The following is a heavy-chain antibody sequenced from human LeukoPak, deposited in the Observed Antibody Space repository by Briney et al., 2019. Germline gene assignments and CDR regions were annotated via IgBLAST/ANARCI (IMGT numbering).Heavy chain of an antibody. Sequence: GGSLRLSCAASGFTFSSYSMNWVRQAPGKGLEWVSSITSSGRYIYYADSVKGRFTISRDNSKNTLYLQMNSLRAEDTAVYYCAKGMYYYDSSSPNDYWGQGTLVTVSS. CDR2: ITSSGRYI. D-gene: IGHD3-22*01. CDR3: AKGMYYYDSSSPNDY. J-gene: IGHJ4*02. V-gene: IGHV3-21*04. CDR1: GFTFSSYS.